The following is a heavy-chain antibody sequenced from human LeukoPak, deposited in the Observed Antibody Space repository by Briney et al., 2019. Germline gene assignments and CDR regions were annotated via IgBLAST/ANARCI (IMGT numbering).Heavy chain of an antibody. J-gene: IGHJ4*02. CDR3: AKAKRNYDILTGTEFDY. D-gene: IGHD3-9*01. CDR2: ISGSGGST. V-gene: IGHV3-23*01. Sequence: PGGSLRLSCAACGFTFSSYAMSWVRQAPGKGLEWVSAISGSGGSTYYADSVKGRFTISRDNSKNTLYLQMNSLRAEDTGVYYCAKAKRNYDILTGTEFDYWGQGTLVTVSS. CDR1: GFTFSSYA.